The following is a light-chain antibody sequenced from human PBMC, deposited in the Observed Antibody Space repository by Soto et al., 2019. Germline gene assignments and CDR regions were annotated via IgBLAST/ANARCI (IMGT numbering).Light chain of an antibody. V-gene: IGKV1-5*01. Sequence: DFPMTQSPSTLSASVGDRVTITCRASQSISSWLAWYQQKPGKAPKLLIYDASSLESGVPSRFSGSGSGTEFTLTISSLQPDDFATYYCQHYNSYSYTFGQGTKLEI. J-gene: IGKJ2*01. CDR2: DAS. CDR3: QHYNSYSYT. CDR1: QSISSW.